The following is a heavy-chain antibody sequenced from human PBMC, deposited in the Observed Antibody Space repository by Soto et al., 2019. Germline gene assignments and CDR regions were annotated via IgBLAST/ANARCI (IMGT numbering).Heavy chain of an antibody. CDR1: GFTFSSYA. CDR2: TLGSGGRT. J-gene: IGHJ4*02. D-gene: IGHD5-18*01. CDR3: ARSGYSYGPFDY. V-gene: IGHV3-23*01. Sequence: GGSLRLSCAASGFTFSSYAMNWVRQAPGKGLEWVSVTLGSGGRTYYADSVKGRFTISRDNSKNTVYLQMNSLRAEDTAVYYCARSGYSYGPFDYWGQGTLVTVSS.